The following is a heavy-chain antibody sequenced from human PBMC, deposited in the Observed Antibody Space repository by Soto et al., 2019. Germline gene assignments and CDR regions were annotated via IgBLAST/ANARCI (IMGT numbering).Heavy chain of an antibody. CDR3: AGDEKGLVTDKKTSYGMDV. J-gene: IGHJ6*02. CDR1: GGTFSSYA. CDR2: IIPIFGTA. D-gene: IGHD3-9*01. V-gene: IGHV1-69*01. Sequence: QVQLVQSGAEVKKPGSSVKVSCKASGGTFSSYAISWVRQAPGQGLEWMGGIIPIFGTANYPQKFQGRVTITAEQSTSTAYMELSSLRSEDTAVYYCAGDEKGLVTDKKTSYGMDVWGQGTTVTVSS.